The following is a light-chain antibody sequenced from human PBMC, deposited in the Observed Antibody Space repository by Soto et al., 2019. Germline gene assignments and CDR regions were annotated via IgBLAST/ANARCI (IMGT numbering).Light chain of an antibody. CDR2: DAS. V-gene: IGKV1-5*01. CDR3: QQYGSALGVT. Sequence: DIRLSHSPSNLSGSLKYRLTITFRTSQSISSWLAWYQQKPGKAPKLLIYDASSLESGVQSRFSGSGSGTDFTLTISSLEPEDFAVYYFQQYGSALGVTFGGGTKVDIK. J-gene: IGKJ4*01. CDR1: QSISSW.